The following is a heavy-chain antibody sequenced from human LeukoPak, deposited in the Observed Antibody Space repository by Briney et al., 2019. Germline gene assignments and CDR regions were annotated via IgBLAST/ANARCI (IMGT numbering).Heavy chain of an antibody. D-gene: IGHD3-3*01. V-gene: IGHV5-51*01. CDR2: IYPGDSDT. J-gene: IGHJ5*02. CDR1: GYSFTSYW. CDR3: ARRIDFWSGYYTNWFDP. Sequence: GESLKISCNGSGYSFTSYWIGWVRQMPGKGLEWMGIIYPGDSDTRYSPSFQGQVTISADKSISTAYLQWSSLKASDTAMYYCARRIDFWSGYYTNWFDPWGQGTLVTVSS.